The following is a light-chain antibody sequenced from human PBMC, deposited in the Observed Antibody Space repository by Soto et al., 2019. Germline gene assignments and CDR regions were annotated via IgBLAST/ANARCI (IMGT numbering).Light chain of an antibody. CDR2: AAS. CDR3: QQSSSTRT. J-gene: IGKJ1*01. Sequence: DIQMTQSPSSLSASVGDRVTITCRASQRIGNYLNWYQLKPGRAPKLLIYAASSLQSGVPSRFSGSGSGTHFALTISSLQREDFATYYGQQSSSTRTFGKGTNVEIK. V-gene: IGKV1-39*01. CDR1: QRIGNY.